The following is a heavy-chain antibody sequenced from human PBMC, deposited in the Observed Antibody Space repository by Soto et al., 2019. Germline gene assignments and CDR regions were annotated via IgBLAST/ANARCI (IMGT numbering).Heavy chain of an antibody. CDR2: ISGYNGNT. Sequence: ASVKVSCKASGYTFSNYGISWVRQGPGQGLEWMGWISGYNGNTHYEEKVQDRIKMTTDTSTSTTYLDLRSLRSDDTAVYFCARDPGFGFGYSYAFAMDVWGQGTTVTVSS. V-gene: IGHV1-18*01. D-gene: IGHD5-18*01. J-gene: IGHJ6*02. CDR3: ARDPGFGFGYSYAFAMDV. CDR1: GYTFSNYG.